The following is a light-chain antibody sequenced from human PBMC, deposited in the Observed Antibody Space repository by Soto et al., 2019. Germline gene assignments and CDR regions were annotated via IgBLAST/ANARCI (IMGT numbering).Light chain of an antibody. V-gene: IGKV1-5*03. J-gene: IGKJ1*01. CDR1: QSISSW. CDR2: KES. Sequence: DIQMTQSPSTLSASVGDRVTITCRASQSISSWLGWYQQKPGKAPKLLIYKESSLESGVPSRFSGSGSGTECTVTISSLQPDYFSTYYWQQYNSSPWTCGQGTKVEIK. CDR3: QQYNSSPWT.